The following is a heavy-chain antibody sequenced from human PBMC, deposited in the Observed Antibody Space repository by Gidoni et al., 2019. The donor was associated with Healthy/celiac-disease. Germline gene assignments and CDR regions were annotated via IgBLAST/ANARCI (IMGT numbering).Heavy chain of an antibody. D-gene: IGHD4-4*01. V-gene: IGHV3-23*01. CDR2: ISGSGGST. Sequence: EVQLLESGGGLVQPGGSLRLSCAASGFPFRSYAMSWVRQAPGKGLEWVSAISGSGGSTYYADSVKGRFTISRDNSKNTLYLQMNSLRAEDTAVYYCAKGPSNYVTPPYFDYWGQGTLVTVSS. J-gene: IGHJ4*02. CDR3: AKGPSNYVTPPYFDY. CDR1: GFPFRSYA.